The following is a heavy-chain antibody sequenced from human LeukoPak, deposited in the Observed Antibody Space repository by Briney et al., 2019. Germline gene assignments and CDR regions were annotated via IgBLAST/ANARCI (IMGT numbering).Heavy chain of an antibody. J-gene: IGHJ4*02. V-gene: IGHV3-21*06. CDR1: GLTFSSFS. CDR2: INTVASYI. Sequence: GGSLRLSCAASGLTFSSFSFNWVRQGPGKGLEWVSSINTVASYIYYADSVKGRFTISRDNAKNSLYLQMNSLRAEDTAVYYCARDYYDSSNMVPCYYWGQGTLVTVSS. D-gene: IGHD3-22*01. CDR3: ARDYYDSSNMVPCYY.